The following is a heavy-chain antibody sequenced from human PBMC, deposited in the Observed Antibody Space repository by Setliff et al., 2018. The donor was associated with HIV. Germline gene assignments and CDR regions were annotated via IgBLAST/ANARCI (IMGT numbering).Heavy chain of an antibody. CDR3: ARGSGEVGRWVVDTAMAGGNWFDP. Sequence: PSETLSLTCAVFGGSFSNYYWSWVRQPPGKGLEFIAEIDHEGTTNYNPSLKSRATISVDTSKNQFSLKLSSVTAADTAVYYCARGSGEVGRWVVDTAMAGGNWFDPWGQGILVTVSS. V-gene: IGHV4-34*01. D-gene: IGHD5-18*01. CDR2: IDHEGTT. J-gene: IGHJ5*02. CDR1: GGSFSNYY.